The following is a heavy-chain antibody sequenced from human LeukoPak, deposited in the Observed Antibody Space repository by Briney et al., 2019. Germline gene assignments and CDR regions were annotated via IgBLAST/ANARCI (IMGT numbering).Heavy chain of an antibody. Sequence: PSETLSLTCTVSGGSISSSGYYWGWIRQPPGKGLEWIGSIYYSGSTYYNPSLKSRVTISVDTSKNQFSLKLSSVTAADTAVYYCASGLVYYDILTGYYTTPFYYWGQGTLVTVSS. V-gene: IGHV4-39*07. CDR3: ASGLVYYDILTGYYTTPFYY. D-gene: IGHD3-9*01. CDR2: IYYSGST. CDR1: GGSISSSGYY. J-gene: IGHJ4*02.